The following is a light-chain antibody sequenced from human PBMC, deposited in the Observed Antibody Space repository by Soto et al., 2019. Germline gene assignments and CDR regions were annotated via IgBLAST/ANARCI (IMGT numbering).Light chain of an antibody. V-gene: IGKV3-15*01. Sequence: EIVMTQSPANLSVSPGERATLSCRASQSVSSNLAWYQQKPGQGPRRLIYGASTRATSIPARFSGSGSGTEFTLTLNSLQAEDFAVYYCQQYNKWPPYTFGQGTKLEIK. J-gene: IGKJ2*01. CDR1: QSVSSN. CDR3: QQYNKWPPYT. CDR2: GAS.